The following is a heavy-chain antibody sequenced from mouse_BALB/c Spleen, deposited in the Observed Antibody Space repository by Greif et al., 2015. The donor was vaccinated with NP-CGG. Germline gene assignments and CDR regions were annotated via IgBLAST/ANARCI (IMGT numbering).Heavy chain of an antibody. CDR2: ISYSGST. J-gene: IGHJ1*01. V-gene: IGHV3-2*02. D-gene: IGHD2-1*01. CDR1: GYSITSDYA. CDR3: ASGNYWYFDV. Sequence: EVQLVESGPGLVKPSQSLSLTCTVTGYSITSDYAWNWIRQFPGNKLEWLGYISYSGSTSYNPSLKSRISITRDTSQNQVLRQFKSVTTEDTATEDCASGNYWYFDVWGAGTTVTVAS.